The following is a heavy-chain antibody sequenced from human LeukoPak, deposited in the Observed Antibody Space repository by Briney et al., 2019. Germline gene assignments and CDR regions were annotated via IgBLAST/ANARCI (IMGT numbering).Heavy chain of an antibody. CDR1: GGSISSSSYY. CDR3: ARDLRYYDSSGYDY. D-gene: IGHD3-22*01. J-gene: IGHJ4*02. Sequence: KTSETVSLTCTVSGGSISSSSYYWGWIRQPPGKGLEWIGSIYYSGSTYYNPSLKSRVTISVDTSKNQFSLKLSSVTAADTAVYYCARDLRYYDSSGYDYWGQGTLVTVSS. CDR2: IYYSGST. V-gene: IGHV4-39*07.